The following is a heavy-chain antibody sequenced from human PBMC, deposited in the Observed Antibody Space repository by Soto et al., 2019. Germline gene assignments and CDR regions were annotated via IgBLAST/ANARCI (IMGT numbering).Heavy chain of an antibody. Sequence: QVQLQESGPGLVKPSQTLSLTCTVSGGSLSGGAYYWSWIRQHPGTGLEWIGYIYYGVNTYYNPSLKSRVTISVDTSKNQFYLKLMSVTAADSAVYYCARGATVVVAMGVWGQGTTVTVSS. D-gene: IGHD4-4*01. J-gene: IGHJ6*02. V-gene: IGHV4-31*03. CDR1: GGSLSGGAYY. CDR3: ARGATVVVAMGV. CDR2: IYYGVNT.